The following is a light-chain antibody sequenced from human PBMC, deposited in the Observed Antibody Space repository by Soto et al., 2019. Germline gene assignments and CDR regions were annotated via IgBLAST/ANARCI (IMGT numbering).Light chain of an antibody. J-gene: IGLJ1*01. V-gene: IGLV2-8*01. Sequence: QSVLTQPPSASGSPGQSVTISCTGTSSDVGGYNYVSWYQQHPGKAPKLMIYEVSKRPSGVPDRFSGSKSGNTDSLTISGLQPEDEADYYCGSYTRNSTNVFGAGTKVTLL. CDR3: GSYTRNSTNV. CDR2: EVS. CDR1: SSDVGGYNY.